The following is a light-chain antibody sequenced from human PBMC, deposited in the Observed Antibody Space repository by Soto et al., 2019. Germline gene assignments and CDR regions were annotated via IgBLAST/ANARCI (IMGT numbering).Light chain of an antibody. CDR3: CSYAGDKVV. CDR1: RSDIGAYNF. CDR2: DVN. Sequence: QSALTQPASVSGSPGQSITISCTGTRSDIGAYNFVSWYQQHPGEVPKLILYDVNVRPSGVSNRFSGSKSGNTASLTISGLQAEDEADYYCCSYAGDKVVFGVGTKLTVL. V-gene: IGLV2-14*03. J-gene: IGLJ2*01.